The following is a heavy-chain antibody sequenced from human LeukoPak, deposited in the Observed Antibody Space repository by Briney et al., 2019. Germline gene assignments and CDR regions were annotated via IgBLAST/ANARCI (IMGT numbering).Heavy chain of an antibody. V-gene: IGHV3-23*01. CDR1: GFTFKSYA. D-gene: IGHD3-22*01. CDR2: ISGSGATT. Sequence: PGGSLRLSCAGSGFTFKSYAISWVRQAPGKGLEWVSAISGSGATTSYADSVKGQFTISKDNSKNTLYLQMNKLRAEDTDVYYCAKQMIVVVRGENDAFDIWGQGTMVTVSS. J-gene: IGHJ3*02. CDR3: AKQMIVVVRGENDAFDI.